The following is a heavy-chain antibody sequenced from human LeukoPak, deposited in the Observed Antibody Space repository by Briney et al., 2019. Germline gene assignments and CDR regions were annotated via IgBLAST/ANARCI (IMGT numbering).Heavy chain of an antibody. CDR3: ARVGGYGDYSDPFDY. J-gene: IGHJ4*02. CDR2: INHREST. CDR1: YGSFSGYY. Sequence: PSETLSLTCGVNYGSFSGYYWTWIRQPPGRGLEWIGEINHRESTNYNPSLKSRVTISVDTSKNQFSLKLSSVTAADTAVYYCARVGGYGDYSDPFDYWGQGTLVTVSS. D-gene: IGHD4-17*01. V-gene: IGHV4-34*01.